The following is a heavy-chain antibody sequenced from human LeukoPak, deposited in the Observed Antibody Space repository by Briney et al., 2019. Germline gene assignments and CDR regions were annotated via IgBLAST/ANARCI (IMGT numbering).Heavy chain of an antibody. V-gene: IGHV1-69*13. J-gene: IGHJ6*02. CDR1: GGTFSSYA. D-gene: IGHD2-2*01. CDR3: ARDYCSSTSCYGADYYYYGMDV. CDR2: IIPIFGTA. Sequence: SVKVSCTASGGTFSSYAISWVRQAPGQGLEWMGGIIPIFGTANYAQKFQGRVTITADESTSTAYMELSSLRSEDTAVYYCARDYCSSTSCYGADYYYYGMDVWGQGTTVTVSS.